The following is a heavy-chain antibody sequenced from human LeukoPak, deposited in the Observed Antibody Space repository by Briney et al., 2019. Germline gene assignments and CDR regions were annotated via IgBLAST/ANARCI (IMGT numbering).Heavy chain of an antibody. Sequence: GGSLRLSCAASGFTFSSYGMHWVRQAPGKGLEWVAVISYDGSNKYYADSVKGRFTISRDNSKNTLYLQMNSLKTEDTAVYYCTTGESSPYRRKDIVVVPAATHFDYWGQGTLVTVSS. CDR2: ISYDGSNK. D-gene: IGHD2-2*01. CDR3: TTGESSPYRRKDIVVVPAATHFDY. CDR1: GFTFSSYG. J-gene: IGHJ4*02. V-gene: IGHV3-30*03.